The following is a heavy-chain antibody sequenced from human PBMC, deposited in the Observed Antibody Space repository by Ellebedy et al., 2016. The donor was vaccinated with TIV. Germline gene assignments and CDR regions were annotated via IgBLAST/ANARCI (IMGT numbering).Heavy chain of an antibody. D-gene: IGHD1-26*01. Sequence: GESLKISCAASGFTFSDYHMDWVRQAPGKGLEWVGRIRQKFRGYSTEYAASVKGRFTISREDSKNSLYLQMDSLKTEDTAVYYCGASAIGNIFDYWGQGALVAVSS. V-gene: IGHV3-72*01. CDR2: IRQKFRGYST. J-gene: IGHJ4*02. CDR3: GASAIGNIFDY. CDR1: GFTFSDYH.